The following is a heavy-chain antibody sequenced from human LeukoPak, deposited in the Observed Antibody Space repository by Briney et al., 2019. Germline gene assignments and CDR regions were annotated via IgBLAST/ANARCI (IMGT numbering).Heavy chain of an antibody. CDR1: GYSISSGYY. D-gene: IGHD6-6*01. J-gene: IGHJ5*02. Sequence: SETLSLTCTVSGYSISSGYYWGWIRQPPGKGLEWIGSIYHSGSTYYNPSLKSRVTISVDTSKNQFSLKLSSVTAADTAVYYCARYSSSLFPRFDPWGQGTLVTVSS. V-gene: IGHV4-38-2*02. CDR3: ARYSSSLFPRFDP. CDR2: IYHSGST.